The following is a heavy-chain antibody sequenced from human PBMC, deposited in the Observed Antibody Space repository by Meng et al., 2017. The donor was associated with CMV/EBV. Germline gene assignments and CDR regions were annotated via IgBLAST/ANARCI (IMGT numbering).Heavy chain of an antibody. J-gene: IGHJ2*01. CDR1: SFSGYY. D-gene: IGHD2-2*02. CDR3: ARGEIVVVPAAIRFNWYFDL. Sequence: SFSGYYWGWIRQPPGKGLEWIGEINHSGSTNYNPSLKSRVTISVDTSKNQFSLKLSSVTAADTAVYYCARGEIVVVPAAIRFNWYFDLWGRDTLVTVSS. CDR2: INHSGST. V-gene: IGHV4-34*01.